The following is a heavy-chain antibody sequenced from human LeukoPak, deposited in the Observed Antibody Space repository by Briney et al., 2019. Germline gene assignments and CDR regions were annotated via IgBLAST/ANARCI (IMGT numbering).Heavy chain of an antibody. J-gene: IGHJ3*02. V-gene: IGHV4-34*01. CDR2: INHSGST. CDR1: GXSFSGYY. CDR3: ARDPLISSGYYSITKPFVFDI. D-gene: IGHD3-22*01. Sequence: PSETLSLTCAVYGXSFSGYYWSWIRQPPGKGQEWIGEINHSGSTNYNPSLKSRVTISVDTSKNQFSLKLSSVTAADTAVYYCARDPLISSGYYSITKPFVFDIWGQGTVVTVSS.